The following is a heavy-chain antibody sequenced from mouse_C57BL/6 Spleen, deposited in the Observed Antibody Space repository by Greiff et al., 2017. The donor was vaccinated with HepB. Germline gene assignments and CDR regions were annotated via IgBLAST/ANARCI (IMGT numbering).Heavy chain of an antibody. Sequence: LQPGAELVMPGASVKLSCKASGYTFTSYWMHWVKQRPGQGLEWIGEIDPSDSYTNYNQKFKGKSTLTVDKSSSTAYMQLSSLTSEDSAVYYCARRGYYESPYYAMDYWGQGTSVTVSS. D-gene: IGHD2-3*01. CDR1: GYTFTSYW. CDR3: ARRGYYESPYYAMDY. V-gene: IGHV1-69*01. J-gene: IGHJ4*01. CDR2: IDPSDSYT.